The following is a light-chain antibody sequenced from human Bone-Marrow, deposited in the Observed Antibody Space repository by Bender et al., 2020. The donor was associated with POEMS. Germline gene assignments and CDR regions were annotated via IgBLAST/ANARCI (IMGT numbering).Light chain of an antibody. V-gene: IGLV3-21*02. J-gene: IGLJ3*02. CDR3: QVWDRPTNHWV. CDR2: DDS. CDR1: NVGTEH. Sequence: SNDLSQPPSVSVAPGETATITCGGKNVGTEHLHWHYQRPGQAPGLVVHDDSRRPSGSPDRFSGSKSGNTATLTIKRVEAEDEADYFCQVWDRPTNHWVFGGGTKLTVL.